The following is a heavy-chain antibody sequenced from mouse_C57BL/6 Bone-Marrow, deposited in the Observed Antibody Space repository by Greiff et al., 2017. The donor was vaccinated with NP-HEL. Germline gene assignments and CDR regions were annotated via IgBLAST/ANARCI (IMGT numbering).Heavy chain of an antibody. CDR2: ISSGGSYT. Sequence: ESGGDLVKPGGSLKLSCAASGFTFSSYGMSWVRPTPDKRLEWVATISSGGSYTYYTDSVKGRFTISRDNAKNTLYLQMSSLKSEDTAMYYCASPYDYDVAWFAYWGQGTLVTVSA. CDR1: GFTFSSYG. J-gene: IGHJ3*01. V-gene: IGHV5-6*01. D-gene: IGHD2-4*01. CDR3: ASPYDYDVAWFAY.